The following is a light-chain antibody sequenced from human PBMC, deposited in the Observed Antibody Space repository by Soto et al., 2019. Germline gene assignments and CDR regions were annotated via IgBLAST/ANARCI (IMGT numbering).Light chain of an antibody. CDR1: SSDVGAYNY. V-gene: IGLV2-14*01. CDR2: EVS. Sequence: QSVLTQPASVSGSPGQSITISCTGTSSDVGAYNYVSWIQQHPGKAPTLIISEVSNRPSGVSNRFSGSKSGNAASLTISGLQAEDEADYFCFSFTTDWTHVFGTGTKV. J-gene: IGLJ1*01. CDR3: FSFTTDWTHV.